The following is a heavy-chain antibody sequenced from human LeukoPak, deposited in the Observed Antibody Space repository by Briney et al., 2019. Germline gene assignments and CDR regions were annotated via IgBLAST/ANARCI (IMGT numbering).Heavy chain of an antibody. D-gene: IGHD3-10*01. J-gene: IGHJ4*02. CDR1: GYTFTGYY. Sequence: GASVKVSCKASGYTFTGYYMHWVRQAPGQGLEWMGWMNPNSGNTGYAQKFQGRVTMTRNTSISTAYMELSSLRSEDTAVYYCARGPANQLLWFGELLRHFDYWGQGTLVTVSS. CDR2: MNPNSGNT. V-gene: IGHV1-8*02. CDR3: ARGPANQLLWFGELLRHFDY.